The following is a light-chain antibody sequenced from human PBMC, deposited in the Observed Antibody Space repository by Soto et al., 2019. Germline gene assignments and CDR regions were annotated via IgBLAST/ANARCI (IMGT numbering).Light chain of an antibody. CDR2: EVS. V-gene: IGLV2-14*01. CDR1: SSDVGGYNF. CDR3: SSYTSSSTLLYV. Sequence: QSVLAQRASVSGSPGQSITISCTGTSSDVGGYNFVSWYQHHPGKAPKLMIYEVSNRPSGVSNRFSGSKSGNTASLTISGLQAEDEADYYCSSYTSSSTLLYVFGTGTKVTVL. J-gene: IGLJ1*01.